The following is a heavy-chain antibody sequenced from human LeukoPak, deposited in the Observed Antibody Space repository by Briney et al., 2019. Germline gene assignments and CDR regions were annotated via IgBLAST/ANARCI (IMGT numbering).Heavy chain of an antibody. Sequence: GGSLRLSCATSGFTFSSYAMSWVRQAPGKGLEWVSAISGSGGSTYYADSVKGRFTISRDNSKNTLYLQMNSLRAEDTAVYYCAKDFGSGMDNWFDPWGQGTLVTVSS. V-gene: IGHV3-23*01. J-gene: IGHJ5*02. CDR1: GFTFSSYA. CDR2: ISGSGGST. CDR3: AKDFGSGMDNWFDP. D-gene: IGHD3-10*01.